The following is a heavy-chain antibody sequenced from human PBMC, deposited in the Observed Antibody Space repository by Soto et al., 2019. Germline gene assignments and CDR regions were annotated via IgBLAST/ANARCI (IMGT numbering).Heavy chain of an antibody. V-gene: IGHV4-61*01. CDR2: IYYSGST. Sequence: KPSETLSLTCTVSGGSVSSGSYYWSWIRQPPGKGLEWIGYIYYSGSTNYNPSLKSRVTISVDTSKNQFSLKLSSVTAADTAVYYCARDRGGLQFGYYYYYGMDVWGQGTTVTVSS. CDR3: ARDRGGLQFGYYYYYGMDV. J-gene: IGHJ6*02. CDR1: GGSVSSGSYY. D-gene: IGHD3-10*01.